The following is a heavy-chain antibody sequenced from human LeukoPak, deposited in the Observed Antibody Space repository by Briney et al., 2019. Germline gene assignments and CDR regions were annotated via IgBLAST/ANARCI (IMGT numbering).Heavy chain of an antibody. CDR2: ISSSSSYI. CDR3: ASGQVDYYDSSGTEPYY. V-gene: IGHV3-21*01. Sequence: GGSLRLSCAASGFTFSSYSMNWARQAPGKGLEWVSSISSSSSYIYYADSVKGRFTISRDNAKNSLYLQMNSLRAEDTAVYYCASGQVDYYDSSGTEPYYWGQGTLVTVSS. CDR1: GFTFSSYS. J-gene: IGHJ4*02. D-gene: IGHD3-22*01.